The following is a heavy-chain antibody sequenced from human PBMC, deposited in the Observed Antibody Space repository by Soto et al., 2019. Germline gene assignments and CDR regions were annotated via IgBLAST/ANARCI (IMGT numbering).Heavy chain of an antibody. V-gene: IGHV2-5*02. CDR3: AHIPAGSSSSWYPLY. CDR2: IYWDDDK. Sequence: QITLKESGPTLVKPTQTLTLTCTFSGFSLSTSGVGVGWIRQPPGKALEWLALIYWDDDKRYSPPLKSRLTITKDTSKNQVVLTMTNMDPVDTATYYCAHIPAGSSSSWYPLYWGQGTLVTVSS. J-gene: IGHJ4*02. CDR1: GFSLSTSGVG. D-gene: IGHD6-13*01.